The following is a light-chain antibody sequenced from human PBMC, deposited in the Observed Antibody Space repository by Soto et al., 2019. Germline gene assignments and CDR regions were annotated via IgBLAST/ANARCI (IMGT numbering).Light chain of an antibody. CDR3: QQYGSLSWT. CDR2: GAS. Sequence: PGERATLSCRASQSVSSNYLAWYQQRPGQAPRLLIYGASTRATGIPDRFSGSGSGTDFTLTISRLEPEDFAVYYCQQYGSLSWTFGQGTKVESK. J-gene: IGKJ1*01. V-gene: IGKV3-20*01. CDR1: QSVSSNY.